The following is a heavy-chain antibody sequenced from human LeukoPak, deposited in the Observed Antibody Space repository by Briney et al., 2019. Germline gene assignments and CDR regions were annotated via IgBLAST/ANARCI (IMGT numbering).Heavy chain of an antibody. CDR2: IIPILGIA. J-gene: IGHJ5*02. CDR1: GGTFSSYA. Sequence: SVKVSCKASGGTFSSYAISWVRQAPGQGLEWMGRIIPILGIANYAQKFQGRVTITADKSTSTAYMELSSLRSEGTAVYYCARDLGYCSSTSCSRVDPWGQGTLVTVSS. V-gene: IGHV1-69*04. CDR3: ARDLGYCSSTSCSRVDP. D-gene: IGHD2-2*01.